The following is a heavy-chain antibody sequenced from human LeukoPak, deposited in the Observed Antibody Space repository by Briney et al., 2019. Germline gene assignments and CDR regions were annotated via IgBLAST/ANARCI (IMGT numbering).Heavy chain of an antibody. CDR1: GFTLSSYA. J-gene: IGHJ4*02. CDR3: AKDQIYGDLQHDY. D-gene: IGHD4-17*01. CDR2: ISGSGGST. V-gene: IGHV3-23*01. Sequence: PGGSLRLSCAASGFTLSSYAMSWVRPAPGKGLEWVSAISGSGGSTYYADSVKGRFTISRDNSKNTLYLQMNSLRAEDTAVYYCAKDQIYGDLQHDYWGQGTLVTVSS.